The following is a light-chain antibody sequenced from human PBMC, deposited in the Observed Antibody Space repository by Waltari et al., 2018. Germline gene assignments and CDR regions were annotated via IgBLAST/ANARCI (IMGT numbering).Light chain of an antibody. CDR1: PSISSL. CDR3: QQYNTYPLT. J-gene: IGKJ4*01. CDR2: KAS. Sequence: DIQMTQSPSTLSASVGDRVTITCRASPSISSLLAWYQQKPGKAPKLLIYKASSLESGVPSRFSGSGSGTEFTLTISSLQPDDFATYYCQQYNTYPLTFGGGTKVEIK. V-gene: IGKV1-5*03.